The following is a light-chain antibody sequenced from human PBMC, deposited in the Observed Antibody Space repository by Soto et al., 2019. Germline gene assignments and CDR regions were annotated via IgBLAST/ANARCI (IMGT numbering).Light chain of an antibody. J-gene: IGLJ2*01. CDR2: DNS. Sequence: QSVLTQPPSVSGAPGQTVTITCTGSSSNIGARSDVHWYQQLPGAAPKLLIYDNSNRPSGVPDRFSGSKSGTSASLAITGLQAYDEADYYCQSYDRSLSGNVVFGGGTKLTVL. CDR3: QSYDRSLSGNVV. V-gene: IGLV1-40*01. CDR1: SSNIGARSD.